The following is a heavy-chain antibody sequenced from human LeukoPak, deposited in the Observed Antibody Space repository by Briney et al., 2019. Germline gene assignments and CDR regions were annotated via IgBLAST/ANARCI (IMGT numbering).Heavy chain of an antibody. CDR2: LTGFSSNI. J-gene: IGHJ4*02. CDR3: ARAGGQWLVHQ. CDR1: GFIFSDYS. D-gene: IGHD6-19*01. Sequence: PGGSLRLSCAASGFIFSDYSMNWVRQAPGKGLEWVSSLTGFSSNIYYADSVKGRFTISRDNVRNSLHLQMNGLRAEDTAVYYCARAGGQWLVHQWGQGTLVTVSS. V-gene: IGHV3-21*01.